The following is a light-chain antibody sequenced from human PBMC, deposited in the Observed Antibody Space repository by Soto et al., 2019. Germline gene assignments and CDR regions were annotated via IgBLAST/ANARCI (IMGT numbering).Light chain of an antibody. CDR2: EVS. V-gene: IGLV2-14*01. CDR1: SSDVGGYNY. J-gene: IGLJ1*01. Sequence: QSALTQPASVSGSPGQSITISCTGSSSDVGGYNYVSWYQQNPGKAPKLLIYEVSNRPSGVSYRFSGSRSGNTASLTISGLQAEDEADYYCSSYTSSTTLHVFGTGTKLTVL. CDR3: SSYTSSTTLHV.